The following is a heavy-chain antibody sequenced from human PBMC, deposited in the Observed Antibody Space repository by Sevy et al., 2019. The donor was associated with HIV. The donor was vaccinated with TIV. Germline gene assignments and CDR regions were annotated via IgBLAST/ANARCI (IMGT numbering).Heavy chain of an antibody. CDR2: IGYDGSSK. CDR1: QFNFDTYA. Sequence: GGSLRLSCVASQFNFDTYAIHWVRQAPGKGLEWVAMIGYDGSSKDYAESVKGRFAISRDNSKNTAFLKMNSLRAEDTGVYYCATNMVHAGAYDSYFNFWGQGTLVTVSS. J-gene: IGHJ4*02. V-gene: IGHV3-30*02. D-gene: IGHD3-10*01. CDR3: ATNMVHAGAYDSYFNF.